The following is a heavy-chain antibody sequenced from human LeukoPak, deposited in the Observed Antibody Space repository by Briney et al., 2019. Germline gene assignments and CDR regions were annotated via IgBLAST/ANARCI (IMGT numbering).Heavy chain of an antibody. CDR2: ISSSSSYI. J-gene: IGHJ4*02. V-gene: IGHV3-21*01. Sequence: PGGSLRLSCAASGFTFSSDSMNWVRQAPGKGLEWVSSISSSSSYIYYADSVRGRFTISRDNAKNSVYLQMNSLRAEDTAVYYCARAPSSSTWNHYYIDYWGQGTLVTVSS. CDR3: ARAPSSSTWNHYYIDY. D-gene: IGHD6-13*01. CDR1: GFTFSSDS.